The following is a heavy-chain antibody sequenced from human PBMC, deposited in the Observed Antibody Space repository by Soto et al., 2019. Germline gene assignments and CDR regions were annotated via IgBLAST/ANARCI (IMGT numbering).Heavy chain of an antibody. CDR2: IYYSGSS. D-gene: IGHD3-3*01. CDR1: GGSISSYY. V-gene: IGHV4-59*01. Sequence: QVQLQESGPGLVKPSETLSLTCTVSGGSISSYYWSWIRQPPGKGLEWMGYIYYSGSSNSNPYLKIRCTISVDTSNNQFSLMLRCVAAAAAAVYYCARGGEAHYDFWGGYYPGRNCFDPWGQGTLVTVSS. J-gene: IGHJ5*02. CDR3: ARGGEAHYDFWGGYYPGRNCFDP.